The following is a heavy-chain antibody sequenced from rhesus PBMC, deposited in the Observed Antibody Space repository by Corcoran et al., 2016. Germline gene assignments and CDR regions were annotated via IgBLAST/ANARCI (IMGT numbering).Heavy chain of an antibody. J-gene: IGHJ4*01. CDR2: VDPEVGEA. V-gene: IGHV1-111*02. D-gene: IGHD6-25*01. Sequence: EVQLVQSGAEVKKPGASVQISCKAFGYTFNDLYLHWVRQAPGKGLEWMGRVDPEVGEAIPAQKFQDRVTITADTSTDTAYMELSSLRSEDTAVYYCATAHPYSGSFDYWGQGVLVTVSS. CDR1: GYTFNDLY. CDR3: ATAHPYSGSFDY.